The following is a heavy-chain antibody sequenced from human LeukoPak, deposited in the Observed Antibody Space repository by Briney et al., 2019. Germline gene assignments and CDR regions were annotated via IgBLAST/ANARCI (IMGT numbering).Heavy chain of an antibody. V-gene: IGHV3-21*01. CDR2: ISSSSSYI. CDR3: AREAYDSSGVDY. CDR1: GFTFSSCS. D-gene: IGHD3-22*01. Sequence: GGSLRLSCAASGFTFSSCSMNWVRQAPGKGLEWVSSISSSSSYIYYADSVKGRFTISRDNAKNSLYLQMNSLRAEDTAVYYCAREAYDSSGVDYWGQGTLVTVSS. J-gene: IGHJ4*02.